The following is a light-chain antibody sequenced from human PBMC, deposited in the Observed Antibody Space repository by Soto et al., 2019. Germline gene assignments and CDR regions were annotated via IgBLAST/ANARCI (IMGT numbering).Light chain of an antibody. J-gene: IGLJ1*01. CDR2: DDN. CDR1: SSNIGNNF. V-gene: IGLV1-51*01. Sequence: QSVLTQPPSVSAAPGQKVTISCSGRSSNIGNNFVSWYQQLPGTAPKLLIYDDNDRPSGIPDRFSGSKSGTSATLGITGLQTGDEADYYCGAWDSSLSAYVFGTGTKLTVL. CDR3: GAWDSSLSAYV.